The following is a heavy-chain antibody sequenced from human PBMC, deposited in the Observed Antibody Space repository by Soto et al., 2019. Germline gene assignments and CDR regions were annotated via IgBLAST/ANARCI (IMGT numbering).Heavy chain of an antibody. V-gene: IGHV1-69*01. CDR1: GGTFSIYT. CDR2: SA. Sequence: QVQLVQSGAEVKKPGSSVKVSCKASGGTFSIYTISWVRQAPGQGLEWMGGSANSAQKFQGRLTVTADESTSTVYLELSSLTSEDTAVYYCAREGPPDITWFDPWGQGTLLSVST. J-gene: IGHJ5*02. CDR3: AREGPPDITWFDP. D-gene: IGHD3-9*01.